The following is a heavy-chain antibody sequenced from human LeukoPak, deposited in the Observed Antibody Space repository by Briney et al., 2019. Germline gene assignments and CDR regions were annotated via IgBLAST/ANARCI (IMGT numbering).Heavy chain of an antibody. Sequence: GGSLRLSCAASGFTFSCYAMHWVRQAPGKGLEWVAVISYDGSNKYYADSVKGRFTISRDNSKNTLYLQINGLRAEDTAVYYCARVSRMPNTAMVLWGQGTLVTVSS. CDR2: ISYDGSNK. CDR3: ARVSRMPNTAMVL. CDR1: GFTFSCYA. V-gene: IGHV3-30-3*01. J-gene: IGHJ4*02. D-gene: IGHD5-18*01.